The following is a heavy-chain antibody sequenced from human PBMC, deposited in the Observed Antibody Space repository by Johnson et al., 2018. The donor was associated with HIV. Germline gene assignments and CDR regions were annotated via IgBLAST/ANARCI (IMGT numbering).Heavy chain of an antibody. CDR3: ATDEYTNSLGV. V-gene: IGHV3-33*03. D-gene: IGHD6-6*01. CDR2: IWYDGSNK. Sequence: QVQLVESGGGVVQPGRSLRLSCAASGFTFSSYGMHWVRQAPGKGLEWVAVIWYDGSNKYYVDSVKGRFTISRDNAKNSLYLQMNSLRAEDTAVYYCATDEYTNSLGVWGQGTMVTVSS. J-gene: IGHJ3*01. CDR1: GFTFSSYG.